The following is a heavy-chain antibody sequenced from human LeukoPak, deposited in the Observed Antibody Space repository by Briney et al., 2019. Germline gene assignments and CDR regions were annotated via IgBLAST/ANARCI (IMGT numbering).Heavy chain of an antibody. D-gene: IGHD6-13*01. J-gene: IGHJ3*02. Sequence: PSETLSLTCTVSGYSISSGYYWGWIRQPPGKGLEWIGSIYHSGSTYYNPSLKSRVTISVDTSKNQFSLKLSSVTAADTAVYYCARRLAAAGPGAFDIWGQGTMVTVSS. CDR3: ARRLAAAGPGAFDI. CDR1: GYSISSGYY. V-gene: IGHV4-38-2*02. CDR2: IYHSGST.